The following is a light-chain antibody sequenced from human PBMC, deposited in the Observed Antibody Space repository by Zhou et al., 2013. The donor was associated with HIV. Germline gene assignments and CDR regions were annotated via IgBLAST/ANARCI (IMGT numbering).Light chain of an antibody. CDR1: QSLLYTDGKTY. CDR2: EGS. V-gene: IGKV2D-29*02. J-gene: IGKJ1*01. CDR3: QQSYSTSRGTWT. Sequence: EIVMTQTPLSLSVTPGQPAHMSCKSSQSLLYTDGKTYLYWYLQKPGQSPQLLIFEGSNRYSGAPDRFSGSGSGTDFTLTISGLQPEDFATYYCQQSYSTSRGTWTFGQGTKVEIK.